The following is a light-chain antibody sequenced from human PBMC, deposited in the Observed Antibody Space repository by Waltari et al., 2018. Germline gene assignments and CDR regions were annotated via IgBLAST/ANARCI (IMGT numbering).Light chain of an antibody. CDR1: QDILYNSNNKNY. V-gene: IGKV4-1*01. CDR3: QQYYKTPS. CDR2: WAS. J-gene: IGKJ4*01. Sequence: DIVITQSPGSLVVSLGERATINCKSGQDILYNSNNKNYLAWYQHKPGQSPKLLFYWASTRASGVPDRCSGSGSGTDFTLTISRVQAEDVAIYYCQQYYKTPSFGGGTKVE.